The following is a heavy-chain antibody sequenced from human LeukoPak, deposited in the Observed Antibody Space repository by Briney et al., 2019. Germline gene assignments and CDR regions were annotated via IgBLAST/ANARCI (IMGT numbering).Heavy chain of an antibody. CDR3: ARGSDYGDYLNWFDP. V-gene: IGHV4-34*01. CDR1: GGSFSGYY. D-gene: IGHD4-17*01. J-gene: IGHJ5*02. CDR2: INHSGST. Sequence: SETLSLTCGVCGGSFSGYYWSWIRQPPGKGLEWIGEINHSGSTNHNPPLKSRVAISVDTSKNQLSLTLSSVAAADTAVYYCARGSDYGDYLNWFDPWGQGTLVTVSS.